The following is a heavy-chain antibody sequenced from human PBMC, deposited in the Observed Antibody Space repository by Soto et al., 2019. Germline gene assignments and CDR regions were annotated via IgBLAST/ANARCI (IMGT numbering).Heavy chain of an antibody. Sequence: PGGSLRLSCAASGFTFSNAWMNWVRQAPGKGLEWVGRIKSKTDGGTTDYAEPVKGRFTISRDDSKNTLYLQMNSLKTEDTAVYYCTTGSGVCYYDSSGYPPRRYYYYYYGMDVWGQGTTVT. J-gene: IGHJ6*02. CDR3: TTGSGVCYYDSSGYPPRRYYYYYYGMDV. V-gene: IGHV3-15*07. D-gene: IGHD3-22*01. CDR2: IKSKTDGGTT. CDR1: GFTFSNAW.